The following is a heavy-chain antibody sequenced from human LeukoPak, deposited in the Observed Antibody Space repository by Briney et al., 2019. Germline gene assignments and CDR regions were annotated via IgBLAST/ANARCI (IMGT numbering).Heavy chain of an antibody. CDR1: GGSISSSSYY. V-gene: IGHV4-61*02. CDR2: IYTGGST. D-gene: IGHD3-9*01. CDR3: ARTYYDTFMDV. Sequence: SETLSLTCTVSGGSISSSSYYWGWIRQPPGKGLEWIGRIYTGGSTNYNPSLKSRVTISKDTSKNQFSLKVSSVTAADTAVYYCARTYYDTFMDVWGKGTTVTISS. J-gene: IGHJ6*03.